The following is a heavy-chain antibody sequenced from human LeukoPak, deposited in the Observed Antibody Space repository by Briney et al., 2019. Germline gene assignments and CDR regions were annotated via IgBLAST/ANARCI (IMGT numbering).Heavy chain of an antibody. Sequence: SETLSLTCTVYGGSISSHCYWIWIRQPPGKGLEGIGSIYYSGSTYYNPSLKSRVTIAVDASNNQFSLKLSSLTAAETAVYYCARQYGSGSAYTPVVDLWGQGTLVTVSS. CDR1: GGSISSHCY. CDR2: IYYSGST. CDR3: ARQYGSGSAYTPVVDL. V-gene: IGHV4-39*01. J-gene: IGHJ4*02. D-gene: IGHD3-10*01.